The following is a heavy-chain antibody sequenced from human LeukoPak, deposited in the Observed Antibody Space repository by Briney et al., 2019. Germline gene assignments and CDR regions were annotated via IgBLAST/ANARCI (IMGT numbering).Heavy chain of an antibody. CDR2: INPNSGGT. CDR1: GYTFTGYY. J-gene: IGHJ4*02. D-gene: IGHD3-10*01. Sequence: ASVKVSCKASGYTFTGYYMHWVRQAPGQGLEWMGWINPNSGGTNYAQKFQGRVTMTRDTSISTAYMELSRLRSDDTAVYYCARAITMVRVTFGYWGQGTLVTVSS. CDR3: ARAITMVRVTFGY. V-gene: IGHV1-2*02.